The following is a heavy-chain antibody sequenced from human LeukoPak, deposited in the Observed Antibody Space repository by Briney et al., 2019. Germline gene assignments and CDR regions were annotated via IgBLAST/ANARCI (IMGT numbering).Heavy chain of an antibody. D-gene: IGHD6-13*01. CDR1: GGSISSGGYY. J-gene: IGHJ5*02. CDR2: INHSGST. V-gene: IGHV4-39*07. CDR3: ARYSSSWYLSWFDP. Sequence: SETLSLTCTVSGGSISSGGYYWSWIRQPPGKGLEWIGEINHSGSTNYNPSLKSRVTISVDTSKNQFSLKLSSVTAADTAVYYCARYSSSWYLSWFDPWGQGTLVTVSS.